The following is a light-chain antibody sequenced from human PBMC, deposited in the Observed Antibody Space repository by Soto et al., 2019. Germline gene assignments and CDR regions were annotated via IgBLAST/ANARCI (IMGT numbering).Light chain of an antibody. Sequence: QSVLTQSPSASASLGASVKLTCTLSSGHSRYAIAWHQQQPEKGPRYLMKVNSDGGHIKGDGIPDRFSGSSSGAERYLTISSLQSDDEADYYCQTWGSGIRVFGGGTKLTVL. CDR1: SGHSRYA. CDR2: VNSDGGH. J-gene: IGLJ2*01. V-gene: IGLV4-69*01. CDR3: QTWGSGIRV.